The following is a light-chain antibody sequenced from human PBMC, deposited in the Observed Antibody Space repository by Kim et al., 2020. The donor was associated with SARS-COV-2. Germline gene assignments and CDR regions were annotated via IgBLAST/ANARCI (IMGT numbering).Light chain of an antibody. CDR1: QSIGTN. CDR2: NAF. V-gene: IGKV3D-15*01. Sequence: PGERATLSCTASQSIGTNLAWYQQKPGQAPRLLIYNAFTRATGIPARISGSGSGTEFTLTISSLQSEDFAVYYCQQYNDWPLTFGGGTKVDIK. J-gene: IGKJ4*01. CDR3: QQYNDWPLT.